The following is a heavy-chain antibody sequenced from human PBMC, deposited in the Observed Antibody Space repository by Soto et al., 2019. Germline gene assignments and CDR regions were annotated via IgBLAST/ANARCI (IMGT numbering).Heavy chain of an antibody. V-gene: IGHV1-3*01. CDR2: INVGDGNT. Sequence: QVHLVQSGAEVKKPGASVKVSCKPSRSTFINYAVHWVRQAPGQRLEWMGWINVGDGNTKYSQNFQGRVAISRDTSENKAYMELSSLRSEDTGVYYCAGYLDSNWIDRWGQGDLVTVSS. CDR1: RSTFINYA. CDR3: AGYLDSNWIDR. J-gene: IGHJ5*02. D-gene: IGHD1-1*01.